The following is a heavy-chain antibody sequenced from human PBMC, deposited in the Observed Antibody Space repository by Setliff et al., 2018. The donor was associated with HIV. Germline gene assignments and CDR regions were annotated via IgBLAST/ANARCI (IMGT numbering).Heavy chain of an antibody. CDR3: ARSPLPRNWFDP. Sequence: SETLSLTCAVYGGSFSGYYWSWIRQPPGKGLEWIGEINHSGSANYNPSLKSRVTISVDTSKNQFSLKLSSVTAADTAVYYCARSPLPRNWFDPWGQGTLVTVSS. CDR1: GGSFSGYY. J-gene: IGHJ5*02. CDR2: INHSGSA. V-gene: IGHV4-34*01.